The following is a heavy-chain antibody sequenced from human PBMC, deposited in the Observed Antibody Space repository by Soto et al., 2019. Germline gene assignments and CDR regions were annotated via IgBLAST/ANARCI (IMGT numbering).Heavy chain of an antibody. Sequence: EVQLVESGGGLVQAGGSLRLFCAVSGFTFSSYEMNWVRQAPGKGLEWVSYIGTSGKTIYYADSVRGRFTISRDNAKNSLYLQMTGLRAEDTAVDSWARDPAIYSGKFDYGLDVWGRGTTVTVCS. CDR3: ARDPAIYSGKFDYGLDV. J-gene: IGHJ6*02. CDR1: GFTFSSYE. V-gene: IGHV3-48*03. D-gene: IGHD4-4*01. CDR2: IGTSGKTI.